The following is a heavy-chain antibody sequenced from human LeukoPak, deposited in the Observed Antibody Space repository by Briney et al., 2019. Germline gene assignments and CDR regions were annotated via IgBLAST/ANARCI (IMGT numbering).Heavy chain of an antibody. V-gene: IGHV3-23*01. CDR2: ISDSGGNT. J-gene: IGHJ2*01. D-gene: IGHD1-26*01. CDR1: GFTFSSYA. CDR3: TKDKGGTVWYFDL. Sequence: GGSLRLSCAASGFTFSSYAMIWVRQPPGKGLEWVSTISDSGGNTYYAGSVKGRFTISRDNSKNTLYLQMDSLRAEDTAVYYCTKDKGGTVWYFDLRGRGTLVTVSS.